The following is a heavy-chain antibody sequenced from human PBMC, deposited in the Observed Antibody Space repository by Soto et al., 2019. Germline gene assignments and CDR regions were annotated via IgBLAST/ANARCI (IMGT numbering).Heavy chain of an antibody. CDR3: ARVFTSPAIDSSSWYWFDY. J-gene: IGHJ4*02. CDR2: IIPIFGTA. D-gene: IGHD6-13*01. V-gene: IGHV1-69*13. CDR1: GGTFSSYA. Sequence: GASVKVSCKASGGTFSSYAISWVRQAPGQRLEWMGGIIPIFGTANYAQKFQGRVTITADESTSTAYMELSSLRSEDTAVYYCARVFTSPAIDSSSWYWFDYWGQGTLVTVSS.